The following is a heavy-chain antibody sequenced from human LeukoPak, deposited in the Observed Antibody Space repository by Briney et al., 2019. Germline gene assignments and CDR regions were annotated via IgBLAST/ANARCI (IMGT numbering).Heavy chain of an antibody. Sequence: GESLKISCKGSGYSFTNQWIGWVRQMPGKGLEWMGIIYPADSDTRYRPSFQGQVTISVDKSITTAYLQWSSLKASDTAMYYCARHPLPTYTGKWDAFDLWGQGTMVTVSS. CDR2: IYPADSDT. D-gene: IGHD2-2*02. V-gene: IGHV5-51*01. CDR3: ARHPLPTYTGKWDAFDL. CDR1: GYSFTNQW. J-gene: IGHJ3*01.